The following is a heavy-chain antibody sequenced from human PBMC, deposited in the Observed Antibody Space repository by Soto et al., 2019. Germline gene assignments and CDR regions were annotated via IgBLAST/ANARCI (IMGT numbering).Heavy chain of an antibody. CDR1: GYTFTDYY. J-gene: IGHJ4*02. D-gene: IGHD6-6*01. CDR3: ARTPESAHHDY. Sequence: QVQLVQSGAEVKMPGASVKVSCKASGYTFTDYYVHWVRQAPGQGLEWVAWSNPKTGSTHYAQKFQGRVTMTRDTSINTAYMEVTSLTSDDTAVYYCARTPESAHHDYWGQGTLVTVSS. V-gene: IGHV1-2*02. CDR2: SNPKTGST.